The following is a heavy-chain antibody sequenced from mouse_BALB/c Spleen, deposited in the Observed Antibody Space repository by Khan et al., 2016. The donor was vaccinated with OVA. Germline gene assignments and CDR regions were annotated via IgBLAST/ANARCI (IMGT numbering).Heavy chain of an antibody. D-gene: IGHD2-1*01. V-gene: IGHV1S56*01. Sequence: VQLQQSGPEVVKPGASVRISCKASGYSFTNYYKNWVKQRPGQGLEWIGWIYPGNVNTKYNENFKGKATLTADKASSTTYMHLSSLTSEDSAVYFCAREGYYGNYRAWFAYWGQGTLVTVSA. J-gene: IGHJ3*01. CDR1: GYSFTNYY. CDR3: AREGYYGNYRAWFAY. CDR2: IYPGNVNT.